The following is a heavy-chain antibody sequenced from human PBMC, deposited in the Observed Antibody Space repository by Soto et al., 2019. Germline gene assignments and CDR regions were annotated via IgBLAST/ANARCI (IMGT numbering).Heavy chain of an antibody. CDR1: GGTFSRYA. V-gene: IGHV1-69*01. Sequence: QVQLVQSGAEVRKPGSSVKVSCKASGGTFSRYAINWVRQAPGQGLEWMGGIIAMFGTTNYAQKFKGRVTITVDESKSTVYMELNTLRSEDPAVYYCATASIHGSSWYFWFDPWGQGTLVYVSS. CDR2: IIAMFGTT. CDR3: ATASIHGSSWYFWFDP. J-gene: IGHJ5*01. D-gene: IGHD6-13*01.